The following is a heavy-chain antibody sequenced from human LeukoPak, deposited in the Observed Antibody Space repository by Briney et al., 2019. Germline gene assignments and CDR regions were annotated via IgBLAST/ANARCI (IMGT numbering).Heavy chain of an antibody. CDR2: ISYNGGST. J-gene: IGHJ6*04. CDR3: AKPPNYGAYYYGMDV. CDR1: GFTFTNYA. V-gene: IGHV3-23*01. D-gene: IGHD4/OR15-4a*01. Sequence: GGSLRPSCAASGFTFTNYAMSWVRQAPGKGLEWVSAISYNGGSTYYSDSVKGRFTISRDNSKNTVYLQMNSLRAEDTAVYYCAKPPNYGAYYYGMDVWGKGTTVTVSS.